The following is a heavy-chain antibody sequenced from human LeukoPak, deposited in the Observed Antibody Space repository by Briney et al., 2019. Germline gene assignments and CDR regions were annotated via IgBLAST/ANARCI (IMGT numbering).Heavy chain of an antibody. Sequence: GGSLRLSCAASGFTFSDYYMSWIRQAPGKGLEWVSCISSSGSTIYYADSVKGRFTISRDNAKNSLYLQMNSLRAEDTAVYYCARDDSSWSEGKFDYWGQGTLVTVSS. CDR3: ARDDSSWSEGKFDY. D-gene: IGHD6-13*01. CDR1: GFTFSDYY. J-gene: IGHJ4*02. V-gene: IGHV3-11*01. CDR2: ISSSGSTI.